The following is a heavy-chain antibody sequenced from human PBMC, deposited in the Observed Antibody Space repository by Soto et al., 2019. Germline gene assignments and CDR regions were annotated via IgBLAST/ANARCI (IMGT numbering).Heavy chain of an antibody. V-gene: IGHV3-30*18. CDR3: AKQTRGSSSSPYCSGGSCPLDY. D-gene: IGHD2-15*01. CDR2: ISYDGSNK. Sequence: PGGSLRLSCAASGFTFSSYGMHWVRQAPGKGLEWVAVISYDGSNKYYADSVKGRFTISRDNSKNTLYLQMNSLRAEDTAVYYCAKQTRGSSSSPYCSGGSCPLDYWGQGTLGTVSS. CDR1: GFTFSSYG. J-gene: IGHJ4*02.